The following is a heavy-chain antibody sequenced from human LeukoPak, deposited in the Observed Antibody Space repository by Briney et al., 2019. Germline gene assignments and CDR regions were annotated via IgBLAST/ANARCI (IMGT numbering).Heavy chain of an antibody. J-gene: IGHJ4*02. Sequence: GGSLRLSCAASGFTFSSYEMNWVRQAPGKGLEWVSYISSSGSTIYYADSVKGRFTISRDNSKNTLYLQMNSLRAEDTAVYYCAKGDGPARTLEFDYWGQGTLVTVSS. CDR2: ISSSGSTI. CDR1: GFTFSSYE. CDR3: AKGDGPARTLEFDY. D-gene: IGHD6-6*01. V-gene: IGHV3-48*03.